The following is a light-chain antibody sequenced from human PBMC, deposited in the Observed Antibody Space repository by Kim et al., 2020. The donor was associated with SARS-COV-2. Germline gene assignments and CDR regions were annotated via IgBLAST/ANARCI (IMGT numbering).Light chain of an antibody. CDR2: QDS. V-gene: IGLV3-1*01. CDR1: KLGDKY. J-gene: IGLJ2*01. CDR3: QAWDSSTVV. Sequence: SYELTQPPSVSVSPGQTASITRSGDKLGDKYAYWYQQKPGQSPVLVIYQDSRRPSGIPERFSGSNSGNTATLTISGTQAMDEADYYCQAWDSSTVVFGGGTQLTVL.